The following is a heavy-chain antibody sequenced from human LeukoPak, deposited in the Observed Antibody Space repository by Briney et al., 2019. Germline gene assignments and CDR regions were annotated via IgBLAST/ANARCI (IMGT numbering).Heavy chain of an antibody. CDR3: ARDQVVTATTGAFDI. Sequence: GGSLRLSCAASGFTFSSYSMNWVRQAPGKGLEWVSSISSSSSYIYYADSVKGRFTISRDNAKNSLYLQMNGLRAEDTAVYYCARDQVVTATTGAFDIWGQGTMVTVSS. CDR2: ISSSSSYI. CDR1: GFTFSSYS. D-gene: IGHD2-21*02. J-gene: IGHJ3*02. V-gene: IGHV3-21*01.